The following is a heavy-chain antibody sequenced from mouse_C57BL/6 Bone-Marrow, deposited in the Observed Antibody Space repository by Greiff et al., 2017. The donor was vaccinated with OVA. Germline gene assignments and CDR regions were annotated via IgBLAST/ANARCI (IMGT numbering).Heavy chain of an antibody. J-gene: IGHJ4*01. Sequence: QVQLQQSGAELVRPGPSVKMSCKASGYTFTNYWIGWAKQRPGHGLEWIGDIYPGGGYTNYNEKFKGKATLTADKSSSTAYMQFSSLTSEDSAIYYCARSSYNYAMDYWGQGTSVTVSS. V-gene: IGHV1-63*01. CDR1: GYTFTNYW. D-gene: IGHD1-1*01. CDR2: IYPGGGYT. CDR3: ARSSYNYAMDY.